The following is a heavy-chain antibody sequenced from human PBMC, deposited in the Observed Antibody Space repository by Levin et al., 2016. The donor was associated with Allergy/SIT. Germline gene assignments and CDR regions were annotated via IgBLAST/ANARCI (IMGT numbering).Heavy chain of an antibody. CDR2: ISSSSSYT. CDR1: GFTFSDYY. D-gene: IGHD6-13*01. CDR3: AREGGSIAAAGYYYYGMDV. V-gene: IGHV3-11*05. Sequence: LSLTCAASGFTFSDYYMSWIRQAPGKGLEWVSYISSSSSYTNYADSVKGRFTISRDNAKNSLYLQMNSLRAEDTAVYYCAREGGSIAAAGYYYYGMDVWGQGTTVTVSS. J-gene: IGHJ6*02.